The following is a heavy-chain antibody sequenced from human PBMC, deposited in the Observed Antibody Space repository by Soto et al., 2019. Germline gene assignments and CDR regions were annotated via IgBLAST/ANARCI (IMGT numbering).Heavy chain of an antibody. J-gene: IGHJ2*01. Sequence: EVQLVESGGGLVKPGGSLRLSCAASGFTFSNAWMNWVRQAPGKGLEWVGRIKSKTDGGTTDYAAPVKGRFTISRDDSNNTLYLQMNSLKTEDTAVYYCTTEGWSGYDYWYFDLWGRGTLVTVSS. CDR3: TTEGWSGYDYWYFDL. D-gene: IGHD5-12*01. CDR1: GFTFSNAW. V-gene: IGHV3-15*07. CDR2: IKSKTDGGTT.